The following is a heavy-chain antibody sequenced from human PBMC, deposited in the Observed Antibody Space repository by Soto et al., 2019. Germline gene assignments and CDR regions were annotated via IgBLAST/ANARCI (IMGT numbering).Heavy chain of an antibody. D-gene: IGHD2-2*01. V-gene: IGHV1-69*01. CDR1: GGTFSSYA. Sequence: QVQLVQSGAEVKKPGSSVKVSCKASGGTFSSYAISWVRQAPGQGLEWMGGIIPIFGTANYAQKFQGRVTITADEPTSTAYMELSSLRAEDTAVYYWARGDIVVVPAAPPAGAGGMDVWGQGTTVTVSS. J-gene: IGHJ6*02. CDR3: ARGDIVVVPAAPPAGAGGMDV. CDR2: IIPIFGTA.